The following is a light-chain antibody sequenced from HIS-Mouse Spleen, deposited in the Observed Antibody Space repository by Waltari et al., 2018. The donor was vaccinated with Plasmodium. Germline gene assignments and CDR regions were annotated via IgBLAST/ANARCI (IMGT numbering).Light chain of an antibody. CDR2: GAS. J-gene: IGKJ2*01. Sequence: EIVMTQSPATLSVSPGERATISFRASQSVSSNLAWYQQKPAQAPRLLIYGASTRATGIPARFSGSGSGTEFTLTISSLQSEDFAVYYCQQYNNPRTTFGQGTKLEIK. CDR1: QSVSSN. CDR3: QQYNNPRTT. V-gene: IGKV3-15*01.